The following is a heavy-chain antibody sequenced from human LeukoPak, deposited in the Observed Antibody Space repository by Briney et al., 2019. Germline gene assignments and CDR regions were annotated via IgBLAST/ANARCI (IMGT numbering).Heavy chain of an antibody. D-gene: IGHD5-12*01. Sequence: PSETLSLTCTVSGGSINSGSYYWSWIRQPPGKGLEWIGYIYYSGSTNYNPSLKSRVTISVDTSKNQFSLKLSSVTAADTAVYYCARGGYDSNTAMGQPIFDYWGQGTLVTVSS. CDR3: ARGGYDSNTAMGQPIFDY. J-gene: IGHJ4*02. CDR2: IYYSGST. CDR1: GGSINSGSYY. V-gene: IGHV4-61*01.